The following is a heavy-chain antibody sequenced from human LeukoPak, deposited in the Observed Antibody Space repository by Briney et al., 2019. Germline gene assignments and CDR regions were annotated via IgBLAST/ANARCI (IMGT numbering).Heavy chain of an antibody. Sequence: ASVKVSCKASGYTFTGYYMHWVRQAPGQGLEWMGWMNPNSGNTGYAQKFQGRVTMTRNTSISTAYMELSSLRSEDTAVYYCASREDAFDIWGQGTMVTVSS. CDR3: ASREDAFDI. CDR2: MNPNSGNT. CDR1: GYTFTGYY. J-gene: IGHJ3*02. V-gene: IGHV1-8*02. D-gene: IGHD3-10*01.